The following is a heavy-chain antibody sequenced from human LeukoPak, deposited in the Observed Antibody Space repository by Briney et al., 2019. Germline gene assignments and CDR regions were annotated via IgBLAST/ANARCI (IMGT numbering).Heavy chain of an antibody. V-gene: IGHV1-8*01. CDR1: RHTLTSYY. Sequence: GASVKVSCKASRHTLTSYYINWVRQATGQGLEWMGWKNPNSGNTGYAQKFQGRVTMTRNTSISTAYMELSSLRSEDTAVYYCARREGYSYGPTDYWGQGTLVTVFS. CDR2: KNPNSGNT. J-gene: IGHJ4*02. CDR3: ARREGYSYGPTDY. D-gene: IGHD5-18*01.